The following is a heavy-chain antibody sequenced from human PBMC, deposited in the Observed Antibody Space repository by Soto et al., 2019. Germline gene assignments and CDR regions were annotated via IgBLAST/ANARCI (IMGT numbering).Heavy chain of an antibody. Sequence: GASVKVSCKASGYTFTNYGINWVRQAPGQGLEWMGWISAYSGNTNYLQRLQGRVTMTTDTSTSTAYMELRSLRSDDTAVYYCARDKENDILTGYYPYPYNSWGQGTLVTVSS. CDR2: ISAYSGNT. D-gene: IGHD3-9*01. CDR1: GYTFTNYG. J-gene: IGHJ4*02. CDR3: ARDKENDILTGYYPYPYNS. V-gene: IGHV1-18*01.